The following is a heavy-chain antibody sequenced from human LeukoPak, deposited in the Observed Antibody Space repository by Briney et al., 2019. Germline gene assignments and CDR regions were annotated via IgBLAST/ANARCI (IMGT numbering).Heavy chain of an antibody. CDR1: GGSFSGYY. V-gene: IGHV4-34*01. J-gene: IGHJ6*03. Sequence: SETLSLTCAVYGGSFSGYYWSWIRQPPGKGLEWIGEINHSGSTNYNPSLKGRVTISVDTSKNQFSLKLSSVTAADTAVYYCARRRYCSSTSCYFFDRYYYYYYMDVWGKGTTVTVSS. CDR3: ARRRYCSSTSCYFFDRYYYYYYMDV. CDR2: INHSGST. D-gene: IGHD2-2*01.